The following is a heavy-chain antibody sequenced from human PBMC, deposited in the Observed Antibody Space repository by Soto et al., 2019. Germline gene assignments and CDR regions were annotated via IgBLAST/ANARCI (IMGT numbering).Heavy chain of an antibody. CDR3: ALNWFDP. CDR1: GGSIISGGYS. CDR2: IYHSGST. J-gene: IGHJ5*02. V-gene: IGHV4-30-2*01. Sequence: SETLSLTCAVSGGSIISGGYSWSWIRQPPGKGLEWIGYIYHSGSTYYNPSLKSRVTISVDRSKNQFSLKLSSVTAADTAIYYCALNWFDPWGQGTLVTVSS.